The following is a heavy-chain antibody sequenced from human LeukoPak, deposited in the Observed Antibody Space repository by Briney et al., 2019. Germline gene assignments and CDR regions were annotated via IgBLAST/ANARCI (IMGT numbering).Heavy chain of an antibody. CDR3: ARGFTHDYGDYFDY. CDR1: GFTVSSNY. J-gene: IGHJ4*02. CDR2: IYSDSGGST. Sequence: QPGGSLRLSCAASGFTVSSNYMSWVRQAPGKGLEWVSVIYSDSGGSTYYADSVKGRFTMSRDNSKNTLYLHMNSLRAEDTAVYYCARGFTHDYGDYFDYWGQGTLVTVSS. D-gene: IGHD4-17*01. V-gene: IGHV3-66*01.